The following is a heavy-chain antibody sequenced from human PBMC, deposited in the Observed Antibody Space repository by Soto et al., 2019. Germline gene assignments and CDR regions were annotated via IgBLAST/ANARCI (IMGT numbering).Heavy chain of an antibody. CDR2: IIPIFGTA. CDR1: GGTFSSYA. J-gene: IGHJ6*02. Sequence: QVQLVQSGAEVKKPGSSVKVSCKASGGTFSSYAISWVRQAPGQGLEWMGGIIPIFGTANYAQKFQGRVTITAEESTSTACTELRSLRYEDTAVYYCASEGAMATSYPYYYYGMDVWGQGTTVTVSS. D-gene: IGHD5-12*01. V-gene: IGHV1-69*12. CDR3: ASEGAMATSYPYYYYGMDV.